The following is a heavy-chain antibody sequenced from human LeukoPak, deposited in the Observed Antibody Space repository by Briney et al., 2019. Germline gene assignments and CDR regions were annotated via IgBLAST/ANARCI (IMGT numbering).Heavy chain of an antibody. Sequence: GASVKVSCKASGYTFTSYYMHWVRQAPGQGLEWMGIINPSGGSTSYAQKFQGRVTMTRDMSTSTVYMELSSLRSEDTAVYYCARVGGSGSSYEYYFDYWGQGTLVTVSS. CDR3: ARVGGSGSSYEYYFDY. J-gene: IGHJ4*02. V-gene: IGHV1-46*01. CDR1: GYTFTSYY. CDR2: INPSGGST. D-gene: IGHD3-10*01.